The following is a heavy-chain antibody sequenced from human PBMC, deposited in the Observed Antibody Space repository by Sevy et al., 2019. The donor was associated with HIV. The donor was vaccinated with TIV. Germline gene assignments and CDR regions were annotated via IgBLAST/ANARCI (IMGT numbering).Heavy chain of an antibody. V-gene: IGHV3-15*01. J-gene: IGHJ6*02. Sequence: GGSLRLSCVNFGFRVTNVWMSWVRQAPGKGLEWVGRIKSRPDGGTTDYAAPVKGRFTISRDDSKNTLYLQMNSLKTEDTGVYYCSTDPIIVLLVTDGMDVWGQGTTVTVSS. CDR3: STDPIIVLLVTDGMDV. D-gene: IGHD2-8*01. CDR1: GFRVTNVW. CDR2: IKSRPDGGTT.